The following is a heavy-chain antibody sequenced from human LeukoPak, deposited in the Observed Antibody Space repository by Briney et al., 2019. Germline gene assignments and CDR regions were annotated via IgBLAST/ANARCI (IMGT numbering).Heavy chain of an antibody. Sequence: GGSLRLSCAASGFTFSSYAMHWVRQAPGKGLEWVAFIRYDGSNKYHADSVKGRFTISRDNSKNTMYLQMNSLRAEDTAVYYCAKDTVKVATIRRVPHYMDVWGKGTTVTISS. V-gene: IGHV3-30*02. D-gene: IGHD5-12*01. CDR2: IRYDGSNK. J-gene: IGHJ6*03. CDR3: AKDTVKVATIRRVPHYMDV. CDR1: GFTFSSYA.